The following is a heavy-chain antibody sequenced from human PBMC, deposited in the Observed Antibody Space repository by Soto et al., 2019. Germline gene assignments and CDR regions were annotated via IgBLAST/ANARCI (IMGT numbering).Heavy chain of an antibody. J-gene: IGHJ6*03. V-gene: IGHV3-15*01. CDR2: IKSKTDGGTT. CDR3: TTVPFIKRLYYYYYMDV. CDR1: GFTFSNAW. Sequence: EVQLVESGGGLVKPGGSLRLSCAASGFTFSNAWMSWVRQAPGKGLEWVGRIKSKTDGGTTDYAAPVKGRFTISRDDSKNTLYLQMNSLKTEDTAVYYCTTVPFIKRLYYYYYMDVWGKGTTVTVSS. D-gene: IGHD3-16*02.